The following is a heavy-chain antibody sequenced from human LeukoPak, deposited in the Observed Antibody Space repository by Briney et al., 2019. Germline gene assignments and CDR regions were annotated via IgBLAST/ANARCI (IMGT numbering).Heavy chain of an antibody. V-gene: IGHV3-48*03. Sequence: GGSLRLSCAASRLTFSSYEMNWVRQAPGKGLEWVSYISGSGIKHYADSVKGRFTISRDNAKNSLYLQMNSLRVEDTAVYYCAREDTGVAFDIWGQGTTVTV. CDR3: AREDTGVAFDI. CDR2: ISGSGIK. J-gene: IGHJ3*02. D-gene: IGHD2-8*01. CDR1: RLTFSSYE.